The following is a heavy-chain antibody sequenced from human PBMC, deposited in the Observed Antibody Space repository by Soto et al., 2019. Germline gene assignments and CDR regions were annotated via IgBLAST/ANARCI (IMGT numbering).Heavy chain of an antibody. Sequence: GGSLRLSCAASGFTFSSYDMHWVRQATGKGLEWVSAIGTAGDTYYPGSVKGRFTISRENAKNSLYLQMNSLRAEDTAVYYCARVFKQLELGFHYYYYGMDVWGQGTTVTVSS. V-gene: IGHV3-13*01. CDR2: IGTAGDT. D-gene: IGHD1-7*01. CDR1: GFTFSSYD. J-gene: IGHJ6*02. CDR3: ARVFKQLELGFHYYYYGMDV.